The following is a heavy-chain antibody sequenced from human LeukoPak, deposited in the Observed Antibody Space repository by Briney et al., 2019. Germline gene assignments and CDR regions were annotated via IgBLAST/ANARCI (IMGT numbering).Heavy chain of an antibody. V-gene: IGHV4-59*08. J-gene: IGHJ5*02. CDR1: GGSISSYY. CDR3: ARMDGYCSSTSCYIPTNWFDP. CDR2: IYYSGST. Sequence: SETLSLTCTVSGGSISSYYWSWIRQPPGKGLEWIGYIYYSGSTNYNPSLKSRVTISVDTSKNQFSLKLSSVTAADTAVYYCARMDGYCSSTSCYIPTNWFDPWGQGTLVTVSS. D-gene: IGHD2-2*02.